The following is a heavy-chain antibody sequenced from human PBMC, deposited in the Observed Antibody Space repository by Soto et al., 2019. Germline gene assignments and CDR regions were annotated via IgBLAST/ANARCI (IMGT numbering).Heavy chain of an antibody. V-gene: IGHV3-23*01. CDR1: GFTFSSYA. J-gene: IGHJ6*02. CDR2: ISGSGGST. D-gene: IGHD3-10*01. CDR3: AKGLRVGGGHYYYYYGMDV. Sequence: GGSLRLSCAASGFTFSSYAMSWVRQAPGKGLEWVSAISGSGGSTYYADSVKGRFTISRDNSKNTLYLQMNSLRAEDTAVYYCAKGLRVGGGHYYYYYGMDVWGQGTTVTVSS.